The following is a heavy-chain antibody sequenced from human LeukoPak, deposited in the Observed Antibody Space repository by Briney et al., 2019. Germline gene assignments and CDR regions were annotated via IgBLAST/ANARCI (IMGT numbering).Heavy chain of an antibody. CDR2: IIPILGIA. V-gene: IGHV1-69*04. J-gene: IGHJ4*02. CDR1: GGTFSSYA. CDR3: ARDDDHYDSSGRAFDY. Sequence: SVKVSCKASGGTFSSYAISWARQAPGQGLEWMGRIIPILGIANYAQEFQGRVTITADKSTSTAYMELSSLRSEDTAVYYCARDDDHYDSSGRAFDYWGQGTLVTVSS. D-gene: IGHD3-22*01.